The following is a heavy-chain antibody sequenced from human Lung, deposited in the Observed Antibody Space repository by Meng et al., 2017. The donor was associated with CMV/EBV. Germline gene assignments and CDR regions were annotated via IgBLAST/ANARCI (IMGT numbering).Heavy chain of an antibody. CDR3: TRLTAADTSFDC. V-gene: IGHV3-73*01. CDR1: GFTFSGSA. Sequence: GEXXKISCAASGFTFSGSAIHWVRQASGKGLEWVGRIKTKADNYATAYAASLKGRFTISRDDSQNTAYLQMNSLKTEDTAVYYCTRLTAADTSFDCWGPGTXVTVSS. CDR2: IKTKADNYAT. J-gene: IGHJ4*02. D-gene: IGHD6-13*01.